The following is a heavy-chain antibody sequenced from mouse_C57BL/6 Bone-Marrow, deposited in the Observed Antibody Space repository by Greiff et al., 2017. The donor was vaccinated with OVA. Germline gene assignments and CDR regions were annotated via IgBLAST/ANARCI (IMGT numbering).Heavy chain of an antibody. Sequence: VQLVESGAELVRPGASVTLSCKASGYTFTGYEMHWVKQTPVQGLEWIGAIDPETGGTTYNQKFKGKAILTADKSSSTAYMELLSLTSEDSAVYYCTRGYSNYYAMDYWGQGTSVTVSS. CDR1: GYTFTGYE. CDR3: TRGYSNYYAMDY. D-gene: IGHD2-5*01. V-gene: IGHV1-15*01. CDR2: IDPETGGT. J-gene: IGHJ4*01.